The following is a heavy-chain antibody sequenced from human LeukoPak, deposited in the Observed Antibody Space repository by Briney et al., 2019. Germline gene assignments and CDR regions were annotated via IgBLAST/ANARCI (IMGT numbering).Heavy chain of an antibody. CDR3: VRDRKYRIVGTTQHYFDC. J-gene: IGHJ4*02. D-gene: IGHD1-26*01. Sequence: GGSLRLSCAASGFTFSSYGMSWVRQAPGKGLEWVSAISGSGGSTYYADSVKGRFTISRDNSKNTLYLQMNSLRAEDTALYYCVRDRKYRIVGTTQHYFDCWGQGTLVSVSS. CDR2: ISGSGGST. CDR1: GFTFSSYG. V-gene: IGHV3-23*01.